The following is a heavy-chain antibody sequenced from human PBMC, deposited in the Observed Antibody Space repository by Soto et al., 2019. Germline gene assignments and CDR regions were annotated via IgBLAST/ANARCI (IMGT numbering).Heavy chain of an antibody. CDR1: GFTFSSYS. D-gene: IGHD6-19*01. CDR2: ISSSSSTI. V-gene: IGHV3-48*01. CDR3: ARAYSSGWYEYDAFDI. Sequence: PGGSLSLSCAASGFTFSSYSMNWVRQAPGKGLEWVSYISSSSSTIYYADSVKGRFTISRDNAKNSLYLQMNSLRVEDTAVYYCARAYSSGWYEYDAFDIWGQGTIVTVSS. J-gene: IGHJ3*02.